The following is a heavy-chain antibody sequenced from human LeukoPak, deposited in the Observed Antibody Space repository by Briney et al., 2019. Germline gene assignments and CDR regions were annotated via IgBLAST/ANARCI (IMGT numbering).Heavy chain of an antibody. V-gene: IGHV4-59*01. CDR2: IHYSGNT. Sequence: SETLSLTSTVSGGSISTYYWYWIRQPPGKGLEWIGYIHYSGNTNYNPSLKSRVTISLDTSKKQSSLNLRSVSAADAAVYYCARGFSPQEGSVWGQGTMVTVSS. J-gene: IGHJ3*01. D-gene: IGHD2/OR15-2a*01. CDR1: GGSISTYY. CDR3: ARGFSPQEGSV.